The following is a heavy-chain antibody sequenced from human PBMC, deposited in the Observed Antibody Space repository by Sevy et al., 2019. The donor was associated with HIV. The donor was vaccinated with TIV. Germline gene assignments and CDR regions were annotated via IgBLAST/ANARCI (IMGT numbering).Heavy chain of an antibody. J-gene: IGHJ4*02. Sequence: GGSLRLSCAASGFTFSSYAMNWVRQAPGKGLEWVSSINAISSNIYYADSVKGRFTISRDNAENSLYLQMNSVRAEDTAVYYCARDLPPSATTVSHFDCWGQGTLVTVSS. D-gene: IGHD4-17*01. CDR3: ARDLPPSATTVSHFDC. V-gene: IGHV3-21*01. CDR2: INAISSNI. CDR1: GFTFSSYA.